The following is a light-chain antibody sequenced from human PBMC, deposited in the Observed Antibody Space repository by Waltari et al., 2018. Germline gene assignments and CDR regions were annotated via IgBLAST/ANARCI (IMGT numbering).Light chain of an antibody. CDR1: QSVSSW. CDR3: QQYESYPWT. CDR2: KGS. V-gene: IGKV1-5*03. J-gene: IGKJ1*01. Sequence: DIQMTQSPSTLSASVGDRVTITCRASQSVSSWLAWYKQKPGKARTFLIYKGSTLESGVPSRFSGSGSGTEFTLTISSLQPDDFTTYYCQQYESYPWTFGQGTKVEIK.